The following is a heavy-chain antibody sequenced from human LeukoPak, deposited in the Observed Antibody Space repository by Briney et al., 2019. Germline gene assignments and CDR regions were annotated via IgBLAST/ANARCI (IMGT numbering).Heavy chain of an antibody. CDR1: GFTVSDNY. J-gene: IGHJ3*02. CDR3: ARVRGDSRGNAFDI. Sequence: GGSLRLSCAASGFTVSDNYMSWVRQAPGKGLEWVSVIYSGGSTNYADSVKGRFTISRDNSNRTVFLQMNGLRAEDTAVYYCARVRGDSRGNAFDIWGQGTMVSVS. V-gene: IGHV3-53*01. CDR2: IYSGGST. D-gene: IGHD2-15*01.